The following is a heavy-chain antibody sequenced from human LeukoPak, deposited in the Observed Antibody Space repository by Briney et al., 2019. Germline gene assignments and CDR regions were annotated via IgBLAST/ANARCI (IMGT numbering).Heavy chain of an antibody. CDR1: GFIFNHHA. CDR3: AKDAQRGFDYSNSLEY. V-gene: IGHV3-33*06. CDR2: IWSDKSNK. D-gene: IGHD4-11*01. Sequence: GGSLRLSCAASGFIFNHHAMHWVRQAPGKELEWVAVIWSDKSNKFYADSVRGRFTISRDDSRKTVYLQMERMTAEDTAIYYCAKDAQRGFDYSNSLEYWSQGALVTVAS. J-gene: IGHJ4*02.